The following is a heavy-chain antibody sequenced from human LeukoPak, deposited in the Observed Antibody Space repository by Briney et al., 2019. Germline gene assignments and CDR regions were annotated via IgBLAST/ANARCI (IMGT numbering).Heavy chain of an antibody. Sequence: PGGSLRLSCAASGFTFSSYGMHWVRQAPGKGLEWVAFIRYDGSNKYYADSVKGRFTISRDNSKNTLYLQMNSLRAEDTAVYYCAKARDVVVPAPFDYWGQGTLVTVSS. J-gene: IGHJ4*02. CDR1: GFTFSSYG. D-gene: IGHD2-2*01. CDR2: IRYDGSNK. V-gene: IGHV3-30*02. CDR3: AKARDVVVPAPFDY.